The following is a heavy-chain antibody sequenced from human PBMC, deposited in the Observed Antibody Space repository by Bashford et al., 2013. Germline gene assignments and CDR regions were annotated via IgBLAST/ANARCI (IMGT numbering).Heavy chain of an antibody. J-gene: IGHJ4*02. Sequence: SETLSLTCTVSDGSINSRSHYWGWVRQPPGKGLEWIGSIYYSGSTYYNPSLKSRATISVDTSNNQFSLKLKSLTTTDTAVYYCANGPLYQYGSGRFDYWGQGTLVTVSS. V-gene: IGHV4-39*01. CDR3: ANGPLYQYGSGRFDY. CDR1: DGSINSRSHY. CDR2: IYYSGST. D-gene: IGHD3-10*01.